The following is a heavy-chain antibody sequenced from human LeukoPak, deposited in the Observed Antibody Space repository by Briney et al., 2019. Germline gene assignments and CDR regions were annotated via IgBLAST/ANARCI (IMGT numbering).Heavy chain of an antibody. V-gene: IGHV3-30-3*01. Sequence: GGSLRLSCAASGFTFSSYAMHWVRQAPGKGLEWVAVISYDGSNKYYADSVKGRFTISRDNSKNTLYLQMNSLRAEDTAVYYCARDAYSSSWLAGPYYFDYWGQGTLVTVSS. CDR3: ARDAYSSSWLAGPYYFDY. CDR1: GFTFSSYA. CDR2: ISYDGSNK. D-gene: IGHD6-13*01. J-gene: IGHJ4*02.